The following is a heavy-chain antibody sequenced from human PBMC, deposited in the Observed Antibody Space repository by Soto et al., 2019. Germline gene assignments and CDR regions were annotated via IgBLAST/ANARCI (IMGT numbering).Heavy chain of an antibody. D-gene: IGHD1-1*01. V-gene: IGHV1-69*13. CDR3: AGTIQIPYYHGMDV. CDR1: GGTISSHA. J-gene: IGHJ6*02. Sequence: ASVKVSCKASGGTISSHAITWVRQAPGQGLECMGGIIPIFGTANYAQKFQGRVTITAXXXXSXXXMXLXXLGXEXTALYYCAGTIQIPYYHGMDVWGQGTTVTVSS. CDR2: IIPIFGTA.